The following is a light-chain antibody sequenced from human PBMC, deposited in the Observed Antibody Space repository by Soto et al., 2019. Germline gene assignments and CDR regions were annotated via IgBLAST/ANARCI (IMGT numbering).Light chain of an antibody. V-gene: IGKV3-20*01. Sequence: EIGLTQSPGTLSLSPGERATLFGRASQSVSSSYLAWYQQKPGQTPRLLIHGAFSMATGIPDRFSGSGSGTDFTLMISSLEPADFEAYYYEQYGSSPATFGQGTKVDIK. J-gene: IGKJ1*01. CDR3: EQYGSSPAT. CDR2: GAF. CDR1: QSVSSSY.